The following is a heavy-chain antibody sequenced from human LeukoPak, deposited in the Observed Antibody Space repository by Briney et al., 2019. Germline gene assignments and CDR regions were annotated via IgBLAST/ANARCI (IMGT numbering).Heavy chain of an antibody. CDR2: IRSDGINK. V-gene: IGHV3-30*02. D-gene: IGHD4-23*01. CDR3: AKDTWLRWLDY. J-gene: IGHJ4*02. CDR1: GFTFSNYG. Sequence: PGGSLRLSCAASGFTFSNYGMHWVRQAPGKGLEWVAFIRSDGINKYHADSVKGRFTISRDNSKNTLYLQMNSLRAEDTAVYYCAKDTWLRWLDYWGQGTLVTVSS.